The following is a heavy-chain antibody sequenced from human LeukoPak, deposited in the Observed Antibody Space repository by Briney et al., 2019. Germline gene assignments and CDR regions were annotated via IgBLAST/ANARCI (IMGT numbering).Heavy chain of an antibody. CDR1: AFTFSSYA. V-gene: IGHV3-23*01. J-gene: IGHJ4*02. CDR2: ISAGADST. D-gene: IGHD3-22*01. Sequence: GGSLRLSCAASAFTFSSYAMSWVRQAPGKGLEWVSAISAGADSTYYADSVKGRFTISRDNSKNTLYLQMNSLRAEDTAVYYCAKDPYYYDSSGYYYYFDYWGQGTLVTVSS. CDR3: AKDPYYYDSSGYYYYFDY.